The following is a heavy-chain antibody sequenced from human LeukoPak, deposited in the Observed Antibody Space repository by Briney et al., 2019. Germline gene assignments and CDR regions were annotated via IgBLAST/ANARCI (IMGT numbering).Heavy chain of an antibody. Sequence: PSETLSLTCTVSGGSISSYFWSWIRQPAGKGLEWVGRICSSGTTSYNASLKSRVTMSVDTSKNQFSLKLTSVTAADTAVYYCARDRGSVIDYWGQGTLVTVCS. CDR1: GGSISSYF. V-gene: IGHV4-4*07. CDR3: ARDRGSVIDY. CDR2: ICSSGTT. J-gene: IGHJ4*02. D-gene: IGHD3-10*01.